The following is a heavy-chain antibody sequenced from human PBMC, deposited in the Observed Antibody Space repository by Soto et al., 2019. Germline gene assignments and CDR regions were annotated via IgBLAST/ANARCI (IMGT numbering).Heavy chain of an antibody. CDR3: ARDAYGDYAYYFDD. J-gene: IGHJ4*02. CDR1: GYTFTSYA. CDR2: INAGNGNT. Sequence: ASVKVSCKASGYTFTSYAMHWVRQAPGQRLEWMGWINAGNGNTKYSQKFQGRVTITRDTSASTAYMELSSLRSEDTAVYYCARDAYGDYAYYFDDWGQGSLVTVAS. V-gene: IGHV1-3*01. D-gene: IGHD4-17*01.